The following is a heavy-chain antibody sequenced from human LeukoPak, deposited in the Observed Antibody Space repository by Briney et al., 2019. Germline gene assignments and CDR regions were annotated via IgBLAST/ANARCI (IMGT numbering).Heavy chain of an antibody. Sequence: ASVKASCKASGYTLTSYDTNWVRQATGKGLGWMGWTNPNGGNPGYAQKFQGRATITTNTSISTAYIELSSLRSESTAVYYCSSVDTAMAFGYWGQGTLVTVSS. D-gene: IGHD5-18*01. CDR1: GYTLTSYD. CDR3: SSVDTAMAFGY. J-gene: IGHJ4*02. V-gene: IGHV1-8*01. CDR2: TNPNGGNP.